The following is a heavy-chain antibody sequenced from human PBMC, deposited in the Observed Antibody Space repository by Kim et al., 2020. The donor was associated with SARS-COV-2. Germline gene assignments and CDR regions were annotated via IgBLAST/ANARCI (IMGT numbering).Heavy chain of an antibody. Sequence: SYAEKFQGRDTLTADKSATTAYMELSSLRSDDTAVYYCARDDYGDRKIDYWGQGSLLTVSS. D-gene: IGHD4-17*01. CDR3: ARDDYGDRKIDY. V-gene: IGHV1-69*04. J-gene: IGHJ4*02.